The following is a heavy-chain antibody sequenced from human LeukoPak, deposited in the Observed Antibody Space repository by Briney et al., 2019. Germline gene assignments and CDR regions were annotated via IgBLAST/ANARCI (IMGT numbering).Heavy chain of an antibody. Sequence: ASVKVSCTASGYTFSSYDINWVRLAAGQGLEWMGWMNPNIGNAGYAQKFQGRISITRNTSTNAAYMELGGLRSEDTAVYYCARGPRVFGVVISSYWYFDFWGRGTLVTVSS. CDR3: ARGPRVFGVVISSYWYFDF. J-gene: IGHJ2*01. V-gene: IGHV1-8*01. D-gene: IGHD3-3*01. CDR1: GYTFSSYD. CDR2: MNPNIGNA.